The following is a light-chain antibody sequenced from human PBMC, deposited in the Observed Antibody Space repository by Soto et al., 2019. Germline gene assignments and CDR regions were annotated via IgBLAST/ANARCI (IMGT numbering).Light chain of an antibody. CDR2: DGS. Sequence: EIVLTQSPATLSSSPGERATLSRRASQTVSSKLAWYQHKPGQAPRLLIYDGSKRAAGVPDRISGDGSGTDYTLTISSLEPEDFAVYYCKQYKEWPPFTFGQGTRLEIK. CDR1: QTVSSK. V-gene: IGKV3-11*01. CDR3: KQYKEWPPFT. J-gene: IGKJ5*01.